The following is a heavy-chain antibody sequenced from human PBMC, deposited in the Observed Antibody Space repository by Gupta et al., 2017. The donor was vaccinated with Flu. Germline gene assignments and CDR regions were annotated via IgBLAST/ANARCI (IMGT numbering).Heavy chain of an antibody. CDR2: IIPQYGTA. CDR3: ARASSNWLPWSDD. D-gene: IGHD1-1*01. CDR1: GVTFSSTP. V-gene: IGHV1-69*01. J-gene: IGHJ4*02. Sequence: QVRLVQSGAEVKKPGSSVRVSCKASGVTFSSTPVTWVRQAPGEGLEWMGGIIPQYGTAHYSQKFQGRLTINADESTTTVYMELTSLKHEDTAVYYCARASSNWLPWSDDWGQGALVSVSS.